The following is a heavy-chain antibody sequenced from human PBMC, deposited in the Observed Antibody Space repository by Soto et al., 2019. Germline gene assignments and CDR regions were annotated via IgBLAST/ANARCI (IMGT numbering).Heavy chain of an antibody. J-gene: IGHJ3*02. CDR3: ARAPESVATRATLVFDI. D-gene: IGHD5-12*01. CDR1: GFTVSSNY. V-gene: IGHV3-53*04. CDR2: IYSGGST. Sequence: HPGRSLRLSCAASGFTVSSNYMSWVRQAPGKGLEWVSVIYSGGSTYYADSVKGRFTISRHNSKNTLYLQMNSLRAEDTAVYYCARAPESVATRATLVFDIWGQGTMVT.